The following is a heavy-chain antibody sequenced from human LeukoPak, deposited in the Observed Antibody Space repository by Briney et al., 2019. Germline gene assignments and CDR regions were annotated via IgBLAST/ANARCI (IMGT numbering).Heavy chain of an antibody. J-gene: IGHJ5*02. D-gene: IGHD2-21*01. CDR1: GYPFTTYG. CDR3: ARTVGDRADP. V-gene: IGHV1-18*01. Sequence: ASVKVSCKASGYPFTTYGFIWVHQAPGLGLEWMGWISANNGNTKYGQKFQGRVTMTTDITTETAYMELSSLRFDDTAIYYCARTVGDRADPWGQGSLVTVSS. CDR2: ISANNGNT.